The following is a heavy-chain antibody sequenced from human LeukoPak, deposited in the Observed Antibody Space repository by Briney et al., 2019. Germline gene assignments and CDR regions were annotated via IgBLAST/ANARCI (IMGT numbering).Heavy chain of an antibody. J-gene: IGHJ4*02. CDR1: GFTFSSYW. V-gene: IGHV3-74*01. CDR3: ARGSSVVALD. D-gene: IGHD2-15*01. CDR2: ITSEGSST. Sequence: GGSLRLSCAASGFTFSSYWMHWVRQVPGKGLVWVSRITSEGSSTRYADSVKGRFTISRDNAKNTLYLQMNSLRAEDTAVYYCARGSSVVALDWGQGTLVTVSS.